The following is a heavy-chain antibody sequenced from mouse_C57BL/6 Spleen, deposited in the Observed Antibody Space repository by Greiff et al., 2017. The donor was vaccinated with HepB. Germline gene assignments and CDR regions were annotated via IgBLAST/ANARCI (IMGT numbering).Heavy chain of an antibody. CDR1: GYAFSSYW. CDR3: ARGFTTVVPLFDY. J-gene: IGHJ2*01. V-gene: IGHV1-80*01. D-gene: IGHD1-1*01. CDR2: IYPGDGDT. Sequence: QVHVKQSGAELVKPGASVKISCKASGYAFSSYWMNWVKQRPGKGLEWIGQIYPGDGDTNYNGKFKGKATLTADKSSSTAYMQLSSLTSEDSAVYFCARGFTTVVPLFDYWGQGTTLTVSS.